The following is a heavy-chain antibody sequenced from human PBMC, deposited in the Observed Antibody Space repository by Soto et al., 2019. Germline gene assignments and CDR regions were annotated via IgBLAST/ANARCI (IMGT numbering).Heavy chain of an antibody. CDR3: AMQKSPGSGASDY. Sequence: SETLSLTCTVSGGSISSGDYYWSWIRQPPGKGLEWIGYIYHSGSTNYNPSLKSRVTISVDTSKNQFSLKLSSVTAADTAVYYWAMQKSPGSGASDYWGQGTLVTVSS. J-gene: IGHJ4*02. CDR2: IYHSGST. CDR1: GGSISSGDYY. V-gene: IGHV4-30-4*03. D-gene: IGHD2-15*01.